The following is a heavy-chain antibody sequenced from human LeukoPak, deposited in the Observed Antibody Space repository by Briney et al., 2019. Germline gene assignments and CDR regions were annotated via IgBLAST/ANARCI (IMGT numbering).Heavy chain of an antibody. D-gene: IGHD6-19*01. Sequence: GGSLRLSCAASGFTFSSYWMHWVRQAPGKGLVWVSRVNSDGSRTTYADSVKGRFTISRDNSKNTLYLQMNSLRAEDTAVYYCARALFIAVAVVDYWGQGTLVTVSS. CDR3: ARALFIAVAVVDY. CDR1: GFTFSSYW. CDR2: VNSDGSRT. J-gene: IGHJ4*02. V-gene: IGHV3-74*01.